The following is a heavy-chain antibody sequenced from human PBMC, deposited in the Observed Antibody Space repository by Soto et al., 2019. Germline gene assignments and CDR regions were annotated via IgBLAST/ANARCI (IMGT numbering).Heavy chain of an antibody. CDR3: ARGRGYCSGGSCHNWFDP. V-gene: IGHV1-8*01. J-gene: IGHJ5*02. CDR2: MNPNSGNT. D-gene: IGHD2-15*01. Sequence: ASVKVSCKASGYTFTSYDINWVRQATGQGLEWMGWMNPNSGNTGYAQKFQGRVTMTRNTSISTAYMELSSLRSEDTAVYYCARGRGYCSGGSCHNWFDPWGQGTLVTVSS. CDR1: GYTFTSYD.